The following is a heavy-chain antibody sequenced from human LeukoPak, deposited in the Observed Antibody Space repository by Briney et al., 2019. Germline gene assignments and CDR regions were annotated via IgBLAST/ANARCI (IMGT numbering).Heavy chain of an antibody. CDR3: ARVDIVATITSWSY. V-gene: IGHV3-48*02. D-gene: IGHD5-12*01. CDR1: GFTFSSYG. Sequence: GSLRLSCAASGFTFSSYGMHWVRQAPGKGLEWVSYISSSSSTIYYADSVKGRFTISRDNAKNSLYLQMNSLRDEDTAVYYCARVDIVATITSWSYWGQGTLVTVSS. CDR2: ISSSSSTI. J-gene: IGHJ4*02.